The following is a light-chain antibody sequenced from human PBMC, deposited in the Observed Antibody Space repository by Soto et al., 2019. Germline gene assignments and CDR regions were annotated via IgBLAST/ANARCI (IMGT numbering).Light chain of an antibody. V-gene: IGLV1-40*01. J-gene: IGLJ3*02. Sequence: QAVVTQPPSVSGAPGQRVTISCTESSSNIGAGYDVHWYQQLPGTAPKLLIYGNSNRPSGVPDRFSGSKSGTSASLAITGLQAEDEADYYCQSYGSSLSGWVFGGGTKLTVL. CDR1: SSNIGAGYD. CDR3: QSYGSSLSGWV. CDR2: GNS.